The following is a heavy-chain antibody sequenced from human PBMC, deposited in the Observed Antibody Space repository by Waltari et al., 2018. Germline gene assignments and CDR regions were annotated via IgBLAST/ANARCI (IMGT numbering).Heavy chain of an antibody. CDR1: GFTFDTYA. CDR2: LSCSGGDT. CDR3: TKDLTTAPGNVNWFHP. D-gene: IGHD1-1*01. V-gene: IGHV3-23*01. Sequence: EVQLLESGGGSEQTGETLRRACAASGFTFDTYAMRWVRQAPGKGLEGVSSLSCSGGDTYYADSVKGRFTVSRDNSKNKVYLQMNNLRAEDTAVYYCTKDLTTAPGNVNWFHPWGQGTLVTVSS. J-gene: IGHJ5*02.